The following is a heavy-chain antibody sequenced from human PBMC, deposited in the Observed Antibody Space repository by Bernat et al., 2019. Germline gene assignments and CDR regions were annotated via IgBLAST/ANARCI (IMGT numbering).Heavy chain of an antibody. J-gene: IGHJ6*02. D-gene: IGHD2-15*01. Sequence: QVQLVESGGGVVQPGGSLRLSCAASGFTFSTNGMHWVRQAPGKGLEWVAFIRYDGSNKYYADSVKGRFTISRDNSKNTLYLQMNSLRAEDTAVYYCAKDTGVVAATPYYYGMDVWGQGTTVTVSS. CDR2: IRYDGSNK. CDR3: AKDTGVVAATPYYYGMDV. V-gene: IGHV3-30*02. CDR1: GFTFSTNG.